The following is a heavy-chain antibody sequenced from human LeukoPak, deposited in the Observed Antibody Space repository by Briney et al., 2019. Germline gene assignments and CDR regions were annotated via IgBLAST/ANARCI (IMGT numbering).Heavy chain of an antibody. CDR3: AKGSYYDSSGSFYFDY. CDR2: LWFDESKK. CDR1: GFTFSSYG. V-gene: IGHV3-33*03. D-gene: IGHD3-22*01. Sequence: GGSLRLSCAASGFTFSSYGMHWVRQAPGKGLEWVAVLWFDESKKYYVDSVKGRFTISRDTSKNTLYLEMNSLRAEDTAAYYCAKGSYYDSSGSFYFDYWGQGTLVTVSS. J-gene: IGHJ4*02.